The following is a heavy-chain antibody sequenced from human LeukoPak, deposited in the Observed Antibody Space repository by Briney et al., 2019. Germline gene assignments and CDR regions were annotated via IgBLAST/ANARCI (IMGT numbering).Heavy chain of an antibody. CDR1: GFTFSSYA. CDR3: ARDRSRYYYYYMDV. Sequence: PGGSLRLSCAASGFTFSSYAMHWVRQAPGKGLEWVAVISYDGSNKYYADSVKGRFTISRDNSKNTLYLQMNSLRAEDTAVYYCARDRSRYYYYYMDVWGKGTTVTVSS. V-gene: IGHV3-30*04. J-gene: IGHJ6*03. D-gene: IGHD1-26*01. CDR2: ISYDGSNK.